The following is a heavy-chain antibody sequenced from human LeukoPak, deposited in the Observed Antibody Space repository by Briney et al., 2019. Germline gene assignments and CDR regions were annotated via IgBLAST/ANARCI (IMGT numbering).Heavy chain of an antibody. V-gene: IGHV5-51*01. Sequence: GESLKISCKGSGYSFTSYWIGWVRQMPGKGLEWMGIIYPGDSDTRYSPSFQGQVTISADKSISTAYLQWSSLKASDTAMYYCARRLGSSSWYWYFDLWGRGTLVTVSS. CDR2: IYPGDSDT. D-gene: IGHD6-13*01. CDR1: GYSFTSYW. J-gene: IGHJ2*01. CDR3: ARRLGSSSWYWYFDL.